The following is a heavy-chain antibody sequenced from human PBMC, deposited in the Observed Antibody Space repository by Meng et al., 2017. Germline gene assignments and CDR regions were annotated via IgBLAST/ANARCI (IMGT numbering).Heavy chain of an antibody. D-gene: IGHD2-2*01. CDR1: GFTFGDYA. Sequence: GESLKISCTASGFTFGDYALTWFRQAPGKGLEWVGFIRSKPYGGTAEYAASVKGRFTISRDDSKSIAYLPMNSLKTEDTAVYYCSGDHCSSASCFPIDFRGQGTLVTVSS. CDR3: SGDHCSSASCFPIDF. V-gene: IGHV3-49*03. J-gene: IGHJ4*02. CDR2: IRSKPYGGTA.